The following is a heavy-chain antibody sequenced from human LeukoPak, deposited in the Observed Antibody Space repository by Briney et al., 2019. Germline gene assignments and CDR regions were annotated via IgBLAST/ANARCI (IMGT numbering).Heavy chain of an antibody. CDR2: ISGSGDDI. CDR1: GFTFNNYA. Sequence: GGSLRLSCATSGFTFNNYAMGWVRQAPGKGLEWVSSISGSGDDISYADSVRGRFTISRDNAKNSLSLQMNSLRAEDTAVYYCARGRYSSRSGGYYFDIWGQGTLVTVSS. V-gene: IGHV3-21*01. CDR3: ARGRYSSRSGGYYFDI. D-gene: IGHD2-2*01. J-gene: IGHJ4*02.